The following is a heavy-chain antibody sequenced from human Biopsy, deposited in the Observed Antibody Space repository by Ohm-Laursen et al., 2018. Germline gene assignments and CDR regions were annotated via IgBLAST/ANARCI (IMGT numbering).Heavy chain of an antibody. J-gene: IGHJ4*02. CDR1: SYTFTDYN. Sequence: ASVKVSCKASSYTFTDYNIHWMRQAPGQGLEWLGYINCKTGATNYAQKFQGTVTMTRDTSISTAYLALGSLRSTDTAIYYCARDPLNGHKHFDYWGQGALVTVSS. V-gene: IGHV1-2*02. D-gene: IGHD2-8*01. CDR2: INCKTGAT. CDR3: ARDPLNGHKHFDY.